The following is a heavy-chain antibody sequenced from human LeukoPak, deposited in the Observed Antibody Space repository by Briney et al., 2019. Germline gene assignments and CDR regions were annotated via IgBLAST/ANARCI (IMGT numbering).Heavy chain of an antibody. J-gene: IGHJ6*03. Sequence: GGSVRLSCAASGFTFSSYAMSWVRQAPGKGLEWVAAISGSGGSTYYADSVKGRFTISRDNSKNTQYRQRNSLRAEYTAVYYCAKADTITIYYYYYYMDVWGKGTTVTVSS. V-gene: IGHV3-23*01. D-gene: IGHD5-12*01. CDR2: ISGSGGST. CDR1: GFTFSSYA. CDR3: AKADTITIYYYYYYMDV.